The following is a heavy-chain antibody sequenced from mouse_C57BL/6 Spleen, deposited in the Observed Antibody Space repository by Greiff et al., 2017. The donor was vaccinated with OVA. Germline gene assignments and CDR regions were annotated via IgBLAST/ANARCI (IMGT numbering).Heavy chain of an antibody. CDR2: INPNNGGT. CDR1: GYTFTDYN. CDR3: AREDWGYAMDY. D-gene: IGHD4-1*01. V-gene: IGHV1-18*01. Sequence: EVKLVESGPELVKPGASVKIPCKASGYTFTDYNMDWVKQSHGKSLEWIGDINPNNGGTIYNQKFKGKATLTVDKSSSTAYMELRSLTSEDTAVYYCAREDWGYAMDYWGQGTSVTVSS. J-gene: IGHJ4*01.